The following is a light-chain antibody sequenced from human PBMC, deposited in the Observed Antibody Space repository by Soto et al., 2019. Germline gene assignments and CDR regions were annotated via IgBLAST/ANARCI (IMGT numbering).Light chain of an antibody. Sequence: EIVLTQSPGTLSLSPGEGATLSCRASQSVSTSYLAWYQQRPGQAPRLLIYGASNRVTGVPDRFSGSGSGTDFTLTISRLEPEDFAVYFCQQSVSSPFTFGPGTKVDIK. CDR3: QQSVSSPFT. CDR2: GAS. V-gene: IGKV3-20*01. J-gene: IGKJ3*01. CDR1: QSVSTSY.